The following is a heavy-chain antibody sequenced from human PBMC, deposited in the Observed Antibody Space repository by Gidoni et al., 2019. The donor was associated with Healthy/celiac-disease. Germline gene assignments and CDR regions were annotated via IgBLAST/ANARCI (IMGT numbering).Heavy chain of an antibody. CDR3: ARDLDYYGSGSYHTYYYGMDV. D-gene: IGHD3-10*01. V-gene: IGHV1-69*09. Sequence: QVQLVQSGAEVKKPGSSVKVACKASGGTFSSYAISWVRQAPGQGLAWMGRIIPILGIANYAQNFQGRVTITADKSTSTAYMELSSLRSEVTAVYYCARDLDYYGSGSYHTYYYGMDVWGQGTTVTVSS. CDR1: GGTFSSYA. J-gene: IGHJ6*02. CDR2: IIPILGIA.